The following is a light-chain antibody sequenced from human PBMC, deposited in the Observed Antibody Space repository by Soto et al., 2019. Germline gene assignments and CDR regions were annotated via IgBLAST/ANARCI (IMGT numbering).Light chain of an antibody. J-gene: IGKJ4*01. CDR1: QSVSSN. Sequence: EIVMTQSPATLSVSPGERATLSCRASQSVSSNLAWYQQKPGQAPRLLIYGASTRATGIPARFSGSGSGTEFTLTISSLQSEDFAVYYCQQYNNWTPTTFCGGTKVEIK. CDR3: QQYNNWTPTT. CDR2: GAS. V-gene: IGKV3-15*01.